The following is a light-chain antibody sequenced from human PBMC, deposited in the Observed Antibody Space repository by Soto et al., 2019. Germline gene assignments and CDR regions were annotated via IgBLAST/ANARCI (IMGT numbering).Light chain of an antibody. J-gene: IGLJ3*02. CDR3: SSYTSSSTLV. CDR2: DVS. V-gene: IGLV2-14*01. CDR1: SSDVGGYNY. Sequence: QSVLTQPASVSGSPGQSITISCTGTSSDVGGYNYVSWYQQPPGKAPKLMIYDVSNWPSGVSIRFSGSKSGNTASLTISGLQAEDEADYYCSSYTSSSTLVFGGGTKLTVL.